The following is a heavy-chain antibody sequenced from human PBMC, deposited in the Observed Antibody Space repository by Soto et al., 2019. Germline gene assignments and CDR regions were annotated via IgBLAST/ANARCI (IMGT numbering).Heavy chain of an antibody. V-gene: IGHV4-31*03. D-gene: IGHD2-8*01. J-gene: IGHJ5*02. CDR1: GGSISSSSYF. Sequence: SETLSLTCTVSGGSISSSSYFWGWIRQPPGKGLEWIGYIYYSGSTYYNPSLKSRLTVSLDTSKNQFSLKLSSVTAADTAVYYCARSVFPWGQGTLVTVSS. CDR3: ARSVFP. CDR2: IYYSGST.